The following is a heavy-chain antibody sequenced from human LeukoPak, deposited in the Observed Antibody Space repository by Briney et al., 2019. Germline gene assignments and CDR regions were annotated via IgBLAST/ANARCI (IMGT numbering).Heavy chain of an antibody. Sequence: GGSLRLSCAASGFTFSTYAMSWVRQAPGKGLEWVSAISDGGDSTYYADSVKGRFTISRDNAKNSLYLQMNSLRAEDTALYYCAKDMGAAAAGTRYYGMDVWGQGTTVTVSS. CDR3: AKDMGAAAAGTRYYGMDV. V-gene: IGHV3-23*01. J-gene: IGHJ6*02. CDR1: GFTFSTYA. CDR2: ISDGGDST. D-gene: IGHD6-13*01.